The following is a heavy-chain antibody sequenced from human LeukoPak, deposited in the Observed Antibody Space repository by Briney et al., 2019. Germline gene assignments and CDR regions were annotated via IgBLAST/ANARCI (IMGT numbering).Heavy chain of an antibody. V-gene: IGHV3-48*03. D-gene: IGHD3-22*01. CDR3: AKDGWLLLGSVSGYYFDY. CDR1: GFTFSSYE. Sequence: GSLRLSCAASGFTFSSYEMNWVRQAPGKGLEWVSYISSSGSTIYYADSVKGRFTISRDNAKNPLYLQMNSLRAEDTAVYYCAKDGWLLLGSVSGYYFDYWGQGTLVTVSS. J-gene: IGHJ4*02. CDR2: ISSSGSTI.